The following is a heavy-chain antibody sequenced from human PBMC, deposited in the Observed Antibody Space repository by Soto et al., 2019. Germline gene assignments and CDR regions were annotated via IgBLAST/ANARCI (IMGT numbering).Heavy chain of an antibody. V-gene: IGHV3-74*01. CDR1: GFTFSDYW. J-gene: IGHJ6*02. CDR2: INSDGSST. CDR3: ARVVVVLPPGYYYAMDV. D-gene: IGHD3-22*01. Sequence: GGSLRLSCAASGFTFSDYWMHWVRQAPGKGLVWVSRINSDGSSTNYAGSVKGRFTISRDNARNTLYRQMISLRAEDTAVYYGARVVVVLPPGYYYAMDVWGQGTKVTVYS.